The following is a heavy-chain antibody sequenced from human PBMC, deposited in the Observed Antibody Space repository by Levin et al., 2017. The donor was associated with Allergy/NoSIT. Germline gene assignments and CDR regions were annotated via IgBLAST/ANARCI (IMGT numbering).Heavy chain of an antibody. J-gene: IGHJ6*02. D-gene: IGHD6-19*01. CDR2: IHYSGNA. CDR1: GGSLSTYY. V-gene: IGHV4-59*01. CDR3: ARVGGQWPGYYYGLDV. Sequence: GSLRLSCTVSGGSLSTYYWSWIRQPPGKGLEWIASIHYSGNANYNPSLKSRVTISVDTSKSQFSLKLSPVTAADTAVYYCARVGGQWPGYYYGLDVWGQGTTVTVSS.